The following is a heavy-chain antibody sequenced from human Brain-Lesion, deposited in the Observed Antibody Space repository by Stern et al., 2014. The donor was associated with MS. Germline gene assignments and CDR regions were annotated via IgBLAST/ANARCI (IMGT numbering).Heavy chain of an antibody. Sequence: VQLEESGPGLVKPSETLSLTCTVSGGSINTNNYYWGWIRQPPGKGLEWIGNIYSSGSTFYSPSLKSRVTMSVDKAKDQVSLKLSSVTAADTAVYYCARTGDDFGDYSLSYWGQGTLVTVYS. CDR3: ARTGDDFGDYSLSY. D-gene: IGHD4-17*01. V-gene: IGHV4-39*01. J-gene: IGHJ4*02. CDR1: GGSINTNNYY. CDR2: IYSSGST.